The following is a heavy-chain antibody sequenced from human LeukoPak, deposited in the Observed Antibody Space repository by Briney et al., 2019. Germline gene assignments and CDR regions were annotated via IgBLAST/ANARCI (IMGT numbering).Heavy chain of an antibody. CDR2: IYYSGST. J-gene: IGHJ4*02. D-gene: IGHD2-8*01. V-gene: IGHV4-39*01. CDR3: ARHNDRTNGVCYHLFDY. CDR1: GGSISSSSYY. Sequence: SETLSLTCTVSGGSISSSSYYWGWIRQPPGKGLEWIGSIYYSGSTYYNPSLKSRVTISVDTSKNQFSLKLSSVTAADTAVYYCARHNDRTNGVCYHLFDYWGQGTLVTVSS.